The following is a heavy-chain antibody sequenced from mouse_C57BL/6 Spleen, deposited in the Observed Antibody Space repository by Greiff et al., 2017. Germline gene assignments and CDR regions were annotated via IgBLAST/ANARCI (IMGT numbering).Heavy chain of an antibody. CDR1: GYTFTSYG. J-gene: IGHJ2*01. Sequence: QVQLQESGAELARPGASVKLSCKASGYTFTSYGISWVKQRTGQGLEWIGEIYPRSGNTYYNEKFKGKATLTADKSSSTAYMELRSLTSEDSAVYFCARFDGYYGKNFDYWGQGTTLTVSS. D-gene: IGHD2-3*01. V-gene: IGHV1-81*01. CDR2: IYPRSGNT. CDR3: ARFDGYYGKNFDY.